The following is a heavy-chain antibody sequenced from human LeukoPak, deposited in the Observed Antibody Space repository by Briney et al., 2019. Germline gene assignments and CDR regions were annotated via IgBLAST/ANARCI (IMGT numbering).Heavy chain of an antibody. CDR1: GFTFTSYW. CDR3: ATSKDTAGGPY. Sequence: GGSLRLSCAASGFTFTSYWMTWVRQAPGKVLEWLANIRQDGGATYYGGSVKGRFTISRDNAKNSLFLQMNSLRAEDTAVYYCATSKDTAGGPYWGQGTLVTVSS. D-gene: IGHD5-18*01. J-gene: IGHJ4*02. CDR2: IRQDGGAT. V-gene: IGHV3-7*01.